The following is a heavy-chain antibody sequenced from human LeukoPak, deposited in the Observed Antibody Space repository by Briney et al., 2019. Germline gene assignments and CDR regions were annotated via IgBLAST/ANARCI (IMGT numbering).Heavy chain of an antibody. Sequence: PGGSLRLSWAASGFTFSSYEMNWVRQAPVKGLEGVSYISSSGSTIYYADSVKGRFTISRDNAKNSLYLQMNSLRAEDTAVYYCARDHDFWSGGYGMDVWGQGTTVTVSS. CDR2: ISSSGSTI. D-gene: IGHD3-3*01. V-gene: IGHV3-48*03. CDR3: ARDHDFWSGGYGMDV. J-gene: IGHJ6*02. CDR1: GFTFSSYE.